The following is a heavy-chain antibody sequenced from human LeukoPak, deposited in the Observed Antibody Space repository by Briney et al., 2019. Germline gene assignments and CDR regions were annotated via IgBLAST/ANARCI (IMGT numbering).Heavy chain of an antibody. CDR1: GFIFRGYN. Sequence: GSLRLSCTASGFIFRGYNINWVRQAPGEGVEWVLYISTGSTTIYYADSVKGRFTISRDNAKNSLYLQMNSLRAEDTAVYYCARYCITATCYSDLDSWGQGTLVTVSS. V-gene: IGHV3-48*01. CDR3: ARYCITATCYSDLDS. J-gene: IGHJ4*02. CDR2: ISTGSTTI. D-gene: IGHD2-2*01.